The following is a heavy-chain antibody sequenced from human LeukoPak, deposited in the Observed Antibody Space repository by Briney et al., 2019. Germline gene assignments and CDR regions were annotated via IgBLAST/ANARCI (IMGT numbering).Heavy chain of an antibody. CDR3: ARDYRYSGPAYYFDY. CDR1: GYAFTSYY. CDR2: INPSGGST. V-gene: IGHV1-46*01. Sequence: ASVKVSCKASGYAFTSYYMHWVRQAPGQGLEWMGIINPSGGSTSYAQKFQGRVTMTRDTSTSTVYMELSSLRSEDTAVYYCARDYRYSGPAYYFDYWGQGTLVTVSS. J-gene: IGHJ4*02. D-gene: IGHD2-15*01.